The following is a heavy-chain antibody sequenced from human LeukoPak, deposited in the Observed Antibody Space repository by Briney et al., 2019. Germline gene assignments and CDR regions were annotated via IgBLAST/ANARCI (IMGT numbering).Heavy chain of an antibody. J-gene: IGHJ3*02. CDR1: GGSISSSSYY. V-gene: IGHV4-39*07. Sequence: SETLSLTCTVSGGSISSSSYYWGWIRQPPGKGLEWIGSIYYSGSTYYNPSLKSRVTISVDTSKNQFSLKLSSVTAADTAVYYCARRLDAFDIWGQGTMVTVSS. CDR2: IYYSGST. CDR3: ARRLDAFDI.